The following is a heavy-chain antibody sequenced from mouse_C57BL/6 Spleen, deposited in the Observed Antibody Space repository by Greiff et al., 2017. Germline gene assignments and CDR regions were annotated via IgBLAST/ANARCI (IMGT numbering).Heavy chain of an antibody. J-gene: IGHJ1*03. CDR1: GFTFSDYG. CDR2: ISSGSSTI. D-gene: IGHD3-2*02. V-gene: IGHV5-17*01. Sequence: EVKLVESGGGLVKPGGSLKLSCAASGFTFSDYGMHWVRQAPEKGLEWVAYISSGSSTIYYADTVKGRFTISRDNAKNTLFLQMTSLRSEDTAMYYCARQDSSGFSYWYFDVWGTGTTVTVSS. CDR3: ARQDSSGFSYWYFDV.